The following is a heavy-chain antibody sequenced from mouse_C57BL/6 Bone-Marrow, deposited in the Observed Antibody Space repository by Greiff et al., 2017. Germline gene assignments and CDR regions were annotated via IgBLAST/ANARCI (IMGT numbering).Heavy chain of an antibody. D-gene: IGHD2-4*01. CDR1: GYTFTNYW. Sequence: QVQLQQPGAELVKPGASVKLSCKASGYTFTNYWMHWVKQRPGQGLEWIGMMHPNGGSPDYNEKFKSEATLSVDKSSRTAYMEHSSLTSEDSAVYYCARSYDYDDYTVDYGGQGTSATVSS. CDR3: ARSYDYDDYTVDY. V-gene: IGHV1-64*01. J-gene: IGHJ4*01. CDR2: MHPNGGSP.